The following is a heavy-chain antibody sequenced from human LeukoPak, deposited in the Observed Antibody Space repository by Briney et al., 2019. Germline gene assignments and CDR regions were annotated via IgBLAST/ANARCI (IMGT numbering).Heavy chain of an antibody. D-gene: IGHD3-10*01. V-gene: IGHV4-34*01. CDR3: ARGISRARGGNRYYYYGTDV. CDR1: GGSFSGYY. CDR2: INHSGST. J-gene: IGHJ6*02. Sequence: SETLSLTCAVYGGSFSGYYWSWIRQPPGKGLEWIGEINHSGSTNYNPSLKSRVTISVDTSKNQFSLKLSSVTAADTAVYYCARGISRARGGNRYYYYGTDVWGQGTTVTVSS.